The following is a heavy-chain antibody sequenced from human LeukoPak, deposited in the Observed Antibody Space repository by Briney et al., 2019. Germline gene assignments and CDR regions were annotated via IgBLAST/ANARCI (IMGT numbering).Heavy chain of an antibody. J-gene: IGHJ4*02. D-gene: IGHD3-22*01. CDR3: ARGYYYDSSGYYPFDY. CDR1: GGSISSYY. V-gene: IGHV4-59*12. CDR2: IYYSGST. Sequence: SETLSLTCTVSGGSISSYYWSWIRQPPGKGLEWIGSIYYSGSTYYNPSLKSRVTISVDTSKNQFSLKLSSVTAADTAVYYCARGYYYDSSGYYPFDYWGQGTLVTVSS.